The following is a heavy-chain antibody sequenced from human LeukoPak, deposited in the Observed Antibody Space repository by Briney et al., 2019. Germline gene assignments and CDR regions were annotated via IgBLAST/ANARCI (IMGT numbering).Heavy chain of an antibody. V-gene: IGHV3-23*01. Sequence: GGSLRLSCAASGFTFSSYAMSWVRQAPGKGLEWVSAISGSGGSTYYADSVTGRFTISRDNSKNTLYLQMNSLRAEDTAVYYCAKGLDQYSSGWYVAPIAVWGQGTTVTVYS. J-gene: IGHJ6*02. CDR2: ISGSGGST. CDR3: AKGLDQYSSGWYVAPIAV. CDR1: GFTFSSYA. D-gene: IGHD6-19*01.